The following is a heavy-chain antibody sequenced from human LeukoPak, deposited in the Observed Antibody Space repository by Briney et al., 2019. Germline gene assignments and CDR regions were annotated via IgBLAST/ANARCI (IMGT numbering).Heavy chain of an antibody. CDR3: ATAEVLLRLGELSLFDY. CDR1: GYTLTELS. CDR2: FDPEDGET. Sequence: ASVKVSCKVSGYTLTELSMHWVRQAPGKGLEWMGGFDPEDGETIYAQKFQGRVTMTEDTSTDTAYMELSSLRSEDTAVYYCATAEVLLRLGELSLFDYWGQGTLVTVFS. J-gene: IGHJ4*02. V-gene: IGHV1-24*01. D-gene: IGHD3-16*02.